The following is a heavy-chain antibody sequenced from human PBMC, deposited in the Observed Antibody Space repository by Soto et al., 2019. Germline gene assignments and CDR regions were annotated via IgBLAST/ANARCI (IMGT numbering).Heavy chain of an antibody. Sequence: EVQLLESGGRLVQPGGSLRLSCAASGFTLSSYAMTWVRQAPRMGLEWVSGIAGSGASTFYADSVKGRFSISRDKNTLFLQMNSLRADDTAVYYCAKSLVTTLTYNWYFDLWGRGTLVTVSS. CDR2: IAGSGAST. D-gene: IGHD4-4*01. CDR3: AKSLVTTLTYNWYFDL. CDR1: GFTLSSYA. V-gene: IGHV3-23*01. J-gene: IGHJ2*01.